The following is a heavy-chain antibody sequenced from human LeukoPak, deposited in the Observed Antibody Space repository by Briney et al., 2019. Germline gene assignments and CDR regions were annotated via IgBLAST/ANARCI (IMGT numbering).Heavy chain of an antibody. V-gene: IGHV4-61*02. D-gene: IGHD6-19*01. J-gene: IGHJ4*02. CDR3: ARWASRWGANFDY. Sequence: SQTLSLTCTVSGGSISSGSYCWSWIRQPAGKGLEWIGRIYTSGSTNYNPSLKSRVTISVDTSKNQFSLKLSSVTAADTAVYYCARWASRWGANFDYWGQGTLVTVSS. CDR1: GGSISSGSYC. CDR2: IYTSGST.